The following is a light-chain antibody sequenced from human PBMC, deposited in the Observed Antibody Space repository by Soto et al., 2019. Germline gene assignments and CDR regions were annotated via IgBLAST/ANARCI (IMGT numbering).Light chain of an antibody. V-gene: IGKV1-5*03. J-gene: IGKJ2*01. CDR2: KAS. CDR1: QSITNW. CDR3: QQYSTYPYT. Sequence: DIQMTQSPSTLSASEGDRVTIACRASQSITNWLAWYQQKPGKAPNLLIYKASSLESGVPSRFSGSGSGTEFTLTITSLQPGDFATYYCQQYSTYPYTFGQGTKLEIK.